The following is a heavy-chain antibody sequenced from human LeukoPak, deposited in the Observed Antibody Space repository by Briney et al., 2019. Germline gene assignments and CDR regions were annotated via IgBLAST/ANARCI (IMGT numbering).Heavy chain of an antibody. CDR3: ARALSGIAVAGAIRYFDL. Sequence: GGSLRLSCAASGFTFSSYSMNWVRQAPGKGLEWVSSVSSSSSYIYYADSVKGRFTISRDNAKNSLYLQMNSLRAEDTAVYYCARALSGIAVAGAIRYFDLWGRGTLVTVSS. J-gene: IGHJ2*01. CDR1: GFTFSSYS. V-gene: IGHV3-21*01. CDR2: VSSSSSYI. D-gene: IGHD6-19*01.